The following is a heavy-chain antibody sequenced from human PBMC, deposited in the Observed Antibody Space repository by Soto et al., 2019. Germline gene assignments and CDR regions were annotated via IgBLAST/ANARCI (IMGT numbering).Heavy chain of an antibody. CDR1: CGSISSSNW. V-gene: IGHV4-4*02. D-gene: IGHD3-10*01. Sequence: SETLSLTCAFSCGSISSSNWWSWVRQPPGKGLEWIGEIYHSGSTNYNPSLKSRVTISVDKSKNQFSLKLSSVTAADTAVYYCGRDLGGIWFGEAPSMDVWGQGTTVTVSS. CDR2: IYHSGST. J-gene: IGHJ6*02. CDR3: GRDLGGIWFGEAPSMDV.